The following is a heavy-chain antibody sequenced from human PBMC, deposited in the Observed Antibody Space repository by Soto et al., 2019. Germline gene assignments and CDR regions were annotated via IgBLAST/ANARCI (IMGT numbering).Heavy chain of an antibody. CDR1: GFTFSSYG. D-gene: IGHD6-13*01. V-gene: IGHV3-33*01. CDR2: IWYDGSNK. CDR3: ARDPAAAGSWAPFNYYYGMDV. Sequence: GGSLRLSCAASGFTFSSYGMHWVRQAPGKGLEWVAVIWYDGSNKYYADSVKGRFTISRDNSKNTLYLQMKSLRDEHKHAYYCARDPAAAGSWAPFNYYYGMDVWGQGTKVTVSS. J-gene: IGHJ6*02.